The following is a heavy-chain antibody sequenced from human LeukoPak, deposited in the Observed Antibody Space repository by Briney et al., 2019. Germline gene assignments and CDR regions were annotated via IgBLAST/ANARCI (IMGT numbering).Heavy chain of an antibody. CDR1: GFTFDDYA. V-gene: IGHV3-9*01. CDR3: AKGGIHRGYYFYYMDV. Sequence: GGSLRLSCAASGFTFDDYAMHWVRQAPGKGLEWVSGISWNSDKIGYADSVKGRFTISRDNAKNSLYLQMNSLRPEDTALYYCAKGGIHRGYYFYYMDVWGKGTTVTISS. D-gene: IGHD2/OR15-2a*01. J-gene: IGHJ6*03. CDR2: ISWNSDKI.